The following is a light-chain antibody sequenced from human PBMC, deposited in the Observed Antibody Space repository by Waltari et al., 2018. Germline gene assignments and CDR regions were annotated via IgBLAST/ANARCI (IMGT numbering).Light chain of an antibody. CDR3: QQYNNWPPGWT. CDR1: QRVSSN. CDR2: GAS. V-gene: IGKV3-15*01. J-gene: IGKJ1*01. Sequence: EIVMTQSPATLSVSPGERATLPCRASQRVSSNLAWYQQKPGQAPRLLIYGASTRATGIPARFSGSGSGTEFTLTISSLQSEDFAVYYCQQYNNWPPGWTFGQGTKVEIK.